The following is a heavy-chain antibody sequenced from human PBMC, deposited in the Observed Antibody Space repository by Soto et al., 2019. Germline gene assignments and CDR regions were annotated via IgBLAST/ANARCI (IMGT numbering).Heavy chain of an antibody. D-gene: IGHD2-15*01. CDR2: IYYSGGT. CDR3: ARVLAVKRWWEPHHFDY. Sequence: PSETLSLTCSVSGGSIRSGGFDWSCIRQPPGKGLEWIGYIYYSGGTYYNRSLKSRVTISVDTSKNQFSLKLSSVTAADTAVYYCARVLAVKRWWEPHHFDYWGQGTLVTVSS. J-gene: IGHJ4*02. V-gene: IGHV4-31*03. CDR1: GGSIRSGGFD.